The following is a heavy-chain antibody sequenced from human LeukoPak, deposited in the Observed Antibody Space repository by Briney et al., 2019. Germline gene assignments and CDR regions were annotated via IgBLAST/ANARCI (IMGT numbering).Heavy chain of an antibody. D-gene: IGHD4-23*01. CDR3: ARVGVSSSVVNYYFYYMDV. CDR2: ISYDRSNT. J-gene: IGHJ6*03. Sequence: PGGSLRLSCAASGFTFNTYAMHWVRQAPGKGLEWVSVISYDRSNTYYADSVRGRFTISRDNSKNTLYLQMSSLRVEDTAVYYCARVGVSSSVVNYYFYYMDVWGKGTTVTVSS. V-gene: IGHV3-30*04. CDR1: GFTFNTYA.